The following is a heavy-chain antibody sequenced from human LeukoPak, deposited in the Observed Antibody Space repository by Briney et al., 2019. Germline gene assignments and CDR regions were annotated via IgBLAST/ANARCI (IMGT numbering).Heavy chain of an antibody. CDR1: GFTFSTYA. CDR3: AKDGGLWVSAHWGDS. CDR2: LSGSGSSA. D-gene: IGHD7-27*01. J-gene: IGHJ4*02. Sequence: GGSLRLSCAASGFTFSTYAMSWVRQAPGKGLEWVSGLSGSGSSAYYADSVKGRFTVSRDSSKNTLFLQMNSLRAEDTAVYYCAKDGGLWVSAHWGDSWGRGTLVTVSS. V-gene: IGHV3-23*01.